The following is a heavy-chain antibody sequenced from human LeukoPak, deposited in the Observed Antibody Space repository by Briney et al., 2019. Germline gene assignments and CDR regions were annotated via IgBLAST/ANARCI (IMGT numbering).Heavy chain of an antibody. CDR3: ARGRITIFGAYYGMDV. CDR2: IYYSGST. CDR1: GGSISSYY. D-gene: IGHD3-3*01. V-gene: IGHV4-59*01. Sequence: SETLSLTCTVSGGSISSYYWSWIRQPPGKGLEWIGYIYYSGSTDYNPSLKSRVTISVDTSKNQFSLKLSSVTAADTAVYYCARGRITIFGAYYGMDVWGQGTTVTVSS. J-gene: IGHJ6*02.